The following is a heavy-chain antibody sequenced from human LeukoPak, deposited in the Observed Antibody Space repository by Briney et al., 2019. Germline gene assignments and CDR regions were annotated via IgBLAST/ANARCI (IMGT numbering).Heavy chain of an antibody. J-gene: IGHJ6*03. D-gene: IGHD1-26*01. CDR3: AKVAEVGATGYCYYMDV. V-gene: IGHV3-66*01. CDR1: GFTVSSNY. Sequence: PGGSLRLSCAASGFTVSSNYMNWVRQAPGKGLEWVSVIYSGGNTYYADSVKGRFTISRDNSKNTLYLQMNSLRAEDTAVYYCAKVAEVGATGYCYYMDVWGKGTTVTISS. CDR2: IYSGGNT.